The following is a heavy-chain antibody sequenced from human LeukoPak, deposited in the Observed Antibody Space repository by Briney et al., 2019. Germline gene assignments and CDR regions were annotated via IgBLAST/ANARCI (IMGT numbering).Heavy chain of an antibody. CDR1: GFSLATPGWG. V-gene: IGHV2-5*02. Sequence: ESGPALLKPTPTLTLTFTFSGFSLATPGWGVGWIRQPPGKALEWLSLIYWDDDQRSSPSLKSRLTITKDTSKNQVFFTMTNMDPADTATYYCARGRGGPDFDYWGQGTLVTVSS. CDR3: ARGRGGPDFDY. J-gene: IGHJ4*02. D-gene: IGHD1-26*01. CDR2: IYWDDDQ.